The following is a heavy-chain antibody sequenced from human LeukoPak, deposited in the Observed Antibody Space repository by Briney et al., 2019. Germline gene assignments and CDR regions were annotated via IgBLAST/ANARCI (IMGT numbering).Heavy chain of an antibody. CDR3: AKEYSGYEFDY. CDR1: GFTFSSYA. Sequence: GGSLRLSCAASGFTFSSYAMSWVRQAPGKGLEWVSVISGGGYSTYYAASVKGRFTISRDNSKNTLYLQMNSLRAEDTAVYYCAKEYSGYEFDYWGQGTLVTVSS. CDR2: ISGGGYST. J-gene: IGHJ4*02. V-gene: IGHV3-23*01. D-gene: IGHD5-12*01.